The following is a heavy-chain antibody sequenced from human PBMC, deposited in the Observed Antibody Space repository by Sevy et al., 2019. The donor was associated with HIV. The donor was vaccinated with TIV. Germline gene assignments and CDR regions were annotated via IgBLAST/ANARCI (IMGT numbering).Heavy chain of an antibody. Sequence: GGPLRLSCAASGFTFSSYAMSWVRQAPGKGLEWVSAISGSGGSTYYADSVKGRFTISRDNSKNTLYLQMNSLRAEDTAVYYCAKQQRAAADPYYYGMDVWGQGTTVTVSS. J-gene: IGHJ6*02. CDR3: AKQQRAAADPYYYGMDV. CDR2: ISGSGGST. D-gene: IGHD6-13*01. CDR1: GFTFSSYA. V-gene: IGHV3-23*01.